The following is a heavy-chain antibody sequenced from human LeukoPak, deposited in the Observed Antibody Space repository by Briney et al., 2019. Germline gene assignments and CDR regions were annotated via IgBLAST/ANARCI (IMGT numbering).Heavy chain of an antibody. CDR3: ASGQLRIAAAGSQGLPTH. CDR1: GYTFTNYY. CDR2: INPSGGGA. V-gene: IGHV1-46*01. Sequence: GASVKVSCKASGYTFTNYYMHWVRQPPGQGLEWMGIINPSGGGASSAQEFQGRVTMTRDTSTSTVYMELSSLRSDDTAVYYCASGQLRIAAAGSQGLPTHWGQGTLVTVSS. J-gene: IGHJ4*02. D-gene: IGHD6-13*01.